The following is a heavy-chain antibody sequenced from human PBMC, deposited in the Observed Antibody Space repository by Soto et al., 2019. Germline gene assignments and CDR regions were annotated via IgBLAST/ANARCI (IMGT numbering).Heavy chain of an antibody. CDR3: ARLPNKDPQN. CDR2: ISNDGSS. V-gene: IGHV3-74*01. J-gene: IGHJ1*01. Sequence: EVQLVESGGGLVQPGGSLRLSCVASGFTFSSYWMHWVRQAPGKGLVWVSSISNDGSSIYADPVKGRFTISRDNAKNTLYLQMNSLRAEDTAVYYCARLPNKDPQNRGQGTLVIVSP. CDR1: GFTFSSYW.